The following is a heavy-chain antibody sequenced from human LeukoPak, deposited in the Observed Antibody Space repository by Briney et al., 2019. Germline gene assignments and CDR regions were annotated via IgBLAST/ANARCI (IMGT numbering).Heavy chain of an antibody. CDR2: INQIGST. CDR1: GGSFSSYY. V-gene: IGHV4-34*01. CDR3: ARRGTVTTERFDY. Sequence: SETLSLTCAVYGGSFSSYYWSWIRQPLGKGLEWIGEINQIGSTNYNPSLKSRVTISVDTSKNQFSLKLSSVTAADTAVYYCARRGTVTTERFDYWGQGTLVTVSS. D-gene: IGHD4-11*01. J-gene: IGHJ4*02.